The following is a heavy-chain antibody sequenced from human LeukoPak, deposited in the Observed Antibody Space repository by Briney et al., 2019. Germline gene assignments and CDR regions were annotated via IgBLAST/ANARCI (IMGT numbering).Heavy chain of an antibody. J-gene: IGHJ4*02. V-gene: IGHV4/OR15-8*02. CDR1: GASVRSSTY. Sequence: PSETLSLTCAVSGASVRSSTYWSWVRQPPGKGLEWIGEIYHGGNVNFNPSLKSRAIISLDESKDQFYLKLNSVTAADTAIYYCARESESDSGSSGYFFDYWGQGILVTVSS. CDR3: ARESESDSGSSGYFFDY. D-gene: IGHD3-22*01. CDR2: IYHGGNV.